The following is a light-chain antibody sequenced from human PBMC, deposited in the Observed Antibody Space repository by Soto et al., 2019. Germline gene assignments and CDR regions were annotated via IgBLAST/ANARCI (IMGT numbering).Light chain of an antibody. Sequence: EIVLTQSPGTLSLSPGESATLSCRATQSVSATYLAWYQKRPDQAPRLLIYAASSRATDIPDRFSGSGSGTDFTLAISRLEPEDFAVYLCQHYGTSTRTFGQGTKVEIK. CDR3: QHYGTSTRT. V-gene: IGKV3-20*01. CDR2: AAS. J-gene: IGKJ1*01. CDR1: QSVSATY.